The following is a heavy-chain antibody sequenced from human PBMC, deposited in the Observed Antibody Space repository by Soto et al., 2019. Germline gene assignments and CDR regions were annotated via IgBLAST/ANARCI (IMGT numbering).Heavy chain of an antibody. D-gene: IGHD3-10*01. J-gene: IGHJ6*02. Sequence: GGSLRLSCAASGFTFSSYSMNWVRQAPGKGLEWVSYISSSSTIYYADSVKGRFTISRDNAKNSLYLQMNSLRDEDTAVYYCARDRAGFSGSTYYYGMDVWGQGTTVTVSS. CDR2: ISSSSTI. CDR1: GFTFSSYS. V-gene: IGHV3-48*02. CDR3: ARDRAGFSGSTYYYGMDV.